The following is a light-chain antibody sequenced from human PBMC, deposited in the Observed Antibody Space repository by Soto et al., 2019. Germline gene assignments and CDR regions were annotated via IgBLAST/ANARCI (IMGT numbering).Light chain of an antibody. J-gene: IGKJ1*01. V-gene: IGKV3-20*01. CDR2: GAS. CDR1: QSVSSSY. CDR3: QQYNSWPPIT. Sequence: EIVLTQSPGTLSLSPGARATLSCRARQSVSSSYLAWYQQKPGQAPRLLIYGASSRATGIPDRFSGSGSGTDFTLTISRLEPEDFAVYYCQQYNSWPPITFGQGTKVDIK.